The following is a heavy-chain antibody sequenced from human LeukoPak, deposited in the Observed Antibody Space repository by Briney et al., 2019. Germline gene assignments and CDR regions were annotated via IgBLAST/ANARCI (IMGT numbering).Heavy chain of an antibody. J-gene: IGHJ4*02. CDR3: ARCYGSGTYFNLGYFDY. D-gene: IGHD3-10*01. CDR1: GFTFGDYA. Sequence: GGSLRLSCTPSGFTFGDYAMSWFRQAPGKGLEWVGFIRSKVYVETTEYAASVKDRFSISRDDYTGIAYLEMNSLKTEDTAVYYCARCYGSGTYFNLGYFDYWGQGTLVTVSS. V-gene: IGHV3-49*03. CDR2: IRSKVYVETT.